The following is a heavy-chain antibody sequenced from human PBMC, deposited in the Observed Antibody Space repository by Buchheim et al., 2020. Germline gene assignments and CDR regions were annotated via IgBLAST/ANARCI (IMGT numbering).Heavy chain of an antibody. CDR2: INPSGGST. D-gene: IGHD3-22*01. CDR1: GYTFTSYY. Sequence: QVQLVQSGAEVKKPGASLKVSCKASGYTFTSYYMHWVRQAPGQGLEWMGIINPSGGSTSYAQKFQGRVTMTRDTSTSTVYMELSSLRSEDTAVYYCCARGYYYDSSGYNWFDPWGQGTL. CDR3: CARGYYYDSSGYNWFDP. V-gene: IGHV1-46*01. J-gene: IGHJ5*02.